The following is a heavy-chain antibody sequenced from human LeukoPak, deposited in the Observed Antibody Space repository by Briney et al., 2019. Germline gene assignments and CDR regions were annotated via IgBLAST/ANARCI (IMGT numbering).Heavy chain of an antibody. CDR2: IYHSGST. CDR1: GYSVSSGYY. CDR3: ARAPYYGSGSYLDY. J-gene: IGHJ4*02. Sequence: SETLSLTCTVSGYSVSSGYYWGWIRQPPGKGLEWIGSIYHSGSTYYNPSLKSRVTISVDTSKNQFSLKLSSVTAADTAVYYCARAPYYGSGSYLDYWGQGTLVTVSS. D-gene: IGHD3-10*01. V-gene: IGHV4-38-2*02.